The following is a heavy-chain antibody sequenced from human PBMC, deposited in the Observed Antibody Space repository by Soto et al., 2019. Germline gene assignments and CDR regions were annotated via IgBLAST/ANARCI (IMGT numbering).Heavy chain of an antibody. CDR2: IIPIFGTV. V-gene: IGHV1-69*13. Sequence: LAKRSCAPFGATFRSSPVSWVRQDTGQLLEWMGGIIPIFGTVIYAQQFQGRVTITADESTKTAYMEPRSLRFGDTAVYYCARGSHPPGLRGDIMGSDGLGQGTTV. CDR1: GATFRSSP. CDR3: ARGSHPPGLRGDIMGSDG. D-gene: IGHD3-10*01. J-gene: IGHJ6*02.